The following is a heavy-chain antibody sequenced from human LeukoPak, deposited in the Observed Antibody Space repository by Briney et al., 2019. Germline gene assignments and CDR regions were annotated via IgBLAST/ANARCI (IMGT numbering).Heavy chain of an antibody. CDR3: AREYSLDYYYYYMDV. CDR1: Y. J-gene: IGHJ6*03. Sequence: YWIGWVRQMPGKGLEWIGYIYYSGSTYYNPSLKSRVTISVDTSKNQFSLKLNSVTAADTAVYYCAREYSLDYYYYYMDVWGKGTTVTVSS. D-gene: IGHD4-11*01. V-gene: IGHV4-31*02. CDR2: IYYSGST.